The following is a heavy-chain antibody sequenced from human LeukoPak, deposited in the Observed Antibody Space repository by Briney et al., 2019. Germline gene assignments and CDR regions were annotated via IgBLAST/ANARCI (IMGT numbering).Heavy chain of an antibody. J-gene: IGHJ4*02. Sequence: GGSLRLSWAASGFTFSSYAMSWVRQAPGKGLEWVSAISGSGGSTYYADSVKGRFTIARDNSKNTLYLQMNSLRAEDTAVYYCAKDPYSSRRGGDYWGQGTLVTVSS. D-gene: IGHD6-13*01. CDR2: ISGSGGST. V-gene: IGHV3-23*01. CDR1: GFTFSSYA. CDR3: AKDPYSSRRGGDY.